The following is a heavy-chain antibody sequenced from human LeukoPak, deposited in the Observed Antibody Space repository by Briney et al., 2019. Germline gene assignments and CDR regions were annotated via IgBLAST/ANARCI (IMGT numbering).Heavy chain of an antibody. CDR3: ARAYYYDPSGKND. CDR2: INHSGST. V-gene: IGHV4-4*02. Sequence: SETLSLTCAVSGGSITNTNWWSWVRQPPGKGLEWIGEINHSGSTNYNPSLKSRVTISVDKSKNQFSLKLSSVTAADMAVYYCARAYYYDPSGKNDWGQGTLVTVSS. D-gene: IGHD3-22*01. J-gene: IGHJ4*02. CDR1: GGSITNTNW.